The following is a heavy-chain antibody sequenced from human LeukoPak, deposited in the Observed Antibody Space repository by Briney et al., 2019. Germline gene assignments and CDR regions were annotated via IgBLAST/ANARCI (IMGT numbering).Heavy chain of an antibody. Sequence: PGGSLRLSCAASGFTFSSYSMNWVRQAPGKGLEWVSSISSSSSYIYYADSVKGRFTISRDNAKNSLYLQMNSLRAEDTAVYYCAGGLNYYDSSDPPEPFDYWGQGTLVTVSS. V-gene: IGHV3-21*01. D-gene: IGHD3-22*01. CDR3: AGGLNYYDSSDPPEPFDY. J-gene: IGHJ4*02. CDR2: ISSSSSYI. CDR1: GFTFSSYS.